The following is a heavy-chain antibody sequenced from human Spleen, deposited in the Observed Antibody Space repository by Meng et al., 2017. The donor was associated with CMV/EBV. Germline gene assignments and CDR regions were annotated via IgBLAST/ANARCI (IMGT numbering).Heavy chain of an antibody. CDR3: ARGGPVPAAIERRNWFDP. D-gene: IGHD2-2*01. Sequence: TFPSCYMHWVRRAPGQGPEWVGIITPSGGAISYPQKFQGRVTMTRDTSTSTVYMELSSLKSEDTAVYYCARGGPVPAAIERRNWFDPWGQGTLVTVSS. J-gene: IGHJ5*02. CDR2: ITPSGGAI. V-gene: IGHV1-46*01. CDR1: TFPSCY.